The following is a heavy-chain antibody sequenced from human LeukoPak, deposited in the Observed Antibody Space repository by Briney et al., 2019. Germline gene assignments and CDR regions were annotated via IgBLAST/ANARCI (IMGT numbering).Heavy chain of an antibody. CDR1: GFTFSSYG. Sequence: GGSLRLSCAASGFTFSSYGMHWVRQAPGKGLEWVAFIRYDGSNKYYADSVKGRFTISRDNSKNTLYLQMNSLRAEDTAAYYCAKDGRVGYGSGSYFDYWGQGTLVTVSS. CDR2: IRYDGSNK. D-gene: IGHD3-10*01. CDR3: AKDGRVGYGSGSYFDY. J-gene: IGHJ4*02. V-gene: IGHV3-30*02.